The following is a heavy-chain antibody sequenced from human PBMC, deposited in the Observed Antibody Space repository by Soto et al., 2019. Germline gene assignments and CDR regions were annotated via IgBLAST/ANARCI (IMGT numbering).Heavy chain of an antibody. V-gene: IGHV4-59*01. CDR3: ARSNCSSTSCYGNLDVYYYYGMDV. J-gene: IGHJ6*02. CDR2: IYYSGST. Sequence: SETLSLTCTVSGGSIISYYWSWIRQPPGKGLEWIGYIYYSGSTNYNPSLKSRVTISVDTSKNQFSLKLSSVTAADTAAYYCARSNCSSTSCYGNLDVYYYYGMDVWGQGTTVTVSS. D-gene: IGHD2-2*01. CDR1: GGSIISYY.